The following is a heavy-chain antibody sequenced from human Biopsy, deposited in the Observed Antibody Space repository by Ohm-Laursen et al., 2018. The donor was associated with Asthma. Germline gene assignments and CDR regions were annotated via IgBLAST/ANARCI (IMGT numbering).Heavy chain of an antibody. D-gene: IGHD3-10*01. CDR1: DYTLKRAG. CDR2: ISVYNGNT. V-gene: IGHV1-18*04. Sequence: ASDYTLKRAGMGWGRQPAGRGLVWKRWISVYNGNTKVAQKLQDRVTMITDTSTSTAYMELRSLRSDDTAVYFCARAVDYSHYYGIDVWGQGTTVTVS. J-gene: IGHJ6*02. CDR3: ARAVDYSHYYGIDV.